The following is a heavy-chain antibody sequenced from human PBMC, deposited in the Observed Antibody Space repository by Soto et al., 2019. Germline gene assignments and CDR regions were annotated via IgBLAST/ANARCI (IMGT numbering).Heavy chain of an antibody. J-gene: IGHJ6*02. D-gene: IGHD2-8*01. CDR1: GYTFTSYD. CDR3: ARGQQYCTNGVCYSGNYYGMDV. V-gene: IGHV1-8*01. Sequence: RASVKVSCKASGYTFTSYDINWVRQATGQGLEWMGWMNPNSGNTGYAQKFQGRVTMTRNTSISTAYMELSSLRSEDMAVYYCARGQQYCTNGVCYSGNYYGMDVWGQGSTVTVSS. CDR2: MNPNSGNT.